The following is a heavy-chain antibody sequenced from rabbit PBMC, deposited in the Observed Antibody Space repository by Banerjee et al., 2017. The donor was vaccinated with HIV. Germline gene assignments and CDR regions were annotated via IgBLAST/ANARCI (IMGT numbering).Heavy chain of an antibody. D-gene: IGHD8-1*01. CDR3: ARDFAGSSVAYYFNL. J-gene: IGHJ4*01. V-gene: IGHV1S45*01. CDR1: GFSFSSSYW. CDR2: IYAGSSGST. Sequence: QEQLEESGGDLVKPEGSLTLTCTASGFSFSSSYWICWVRQAPGKGLEWIACIYAGSSGSTYYASWAKGRFTISKTSSTTVTLQMTSLTAADTATYFCARDFAGSSVAYYFNLWGQGTLVTVS.